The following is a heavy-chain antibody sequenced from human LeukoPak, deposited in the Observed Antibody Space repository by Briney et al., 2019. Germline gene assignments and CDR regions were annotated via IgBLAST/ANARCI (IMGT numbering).Heavy chain of an antibody. D-gene: IGHD5-12*01. CDR1: GFTFSSYG. CDR2: ISHDGSNN. Sequence: GGSLRLSCAASGFTFSSYGIHWVRQAPGKGLEWVAVISHDGSNNYYADSVKGRFTISRYDSQNTLYLQMNSLRAEDTALYYCAKVGDSLATMDYWGQGTLVTVSS. CDR3: AKVGDSLATMDY. J-gene: IGHJ4*02. V-gene: IGHV3-30*18.